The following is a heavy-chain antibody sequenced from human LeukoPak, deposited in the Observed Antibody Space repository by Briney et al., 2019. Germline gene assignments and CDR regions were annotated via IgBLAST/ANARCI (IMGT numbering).Heavy chain of an antibody. D-gene: IGHD2-2*01. CDR3: ARGSCSSTSCILPNWFAP. V-gene: IGHV1-69*05. CDR2: IIPIFGTA. Sequence: SVNVSFKSSGGTFSNYPISWVRQAPGQGREWMGGIIPIFGTANYAQKLQGRVTITTDESTSAAYMELSRLRSEDTAVYYCARGSCSSTSCILPNWFAPWGQGSLVTVSS. CDR1: GGTFSNYP. J-gene: IGHJ5*02.